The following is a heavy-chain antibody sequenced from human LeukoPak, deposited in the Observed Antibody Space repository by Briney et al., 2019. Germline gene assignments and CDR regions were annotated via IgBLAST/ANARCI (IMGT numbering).Heavy chain of an antibody. J-gene: IGHJ5*02. CDR2: IIPIFGTA. Sequence: SVKVSCEASGGTFSSYAISWVRQAPGQGLEWMGGIIPIFGTANYAQKFQGRVTITTDESTSTAYMELSSLRSEDTAVYYCARDLLFCDFWSGYYTGFNWFDPWGQGTLVTVS. V-gene: IGHV1-69*05. D-gene: IGHD3-3*01. CDR3: ARDLLFCDFWSGYYTGFNWFDP. CDR1: GGTFSSYA.